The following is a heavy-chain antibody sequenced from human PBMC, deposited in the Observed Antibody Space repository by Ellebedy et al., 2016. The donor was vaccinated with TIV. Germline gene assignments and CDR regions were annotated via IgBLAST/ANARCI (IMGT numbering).Heavy chain of an antibody. J-gene: IGHJ6*03. V-gene: IGHV1-2*02. Sequence: ASVKVSCXPSGYTFIVHFLHWLRQAPGQGLEWVASINARICDTNYAQKFQGRVTMTSDTSNSTAYMELTGLTSDDTAVYYCARDARITTVRGGYFFNMDVWGKGTSVTVSS. CDR2: INARICDT. CDR1: GYTFIVHF. D-gene: IGHD3-10*01. CDR3: ARDARITTVRGGYFFNMDV.